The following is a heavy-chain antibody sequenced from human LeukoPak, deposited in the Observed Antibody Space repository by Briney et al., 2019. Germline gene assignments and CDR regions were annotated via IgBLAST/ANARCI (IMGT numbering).Heavy chain of an antibody. J-gene: IGHJ5*02. CDR2: ISGSGTI. D-gene: IGHD3-10*01. CDR3: ARDSGTTGEVKFDP. CDR1: GGPISSYF. V-gene: IGHV4-4*07. Sequence: SETLSLTCTVSGGPISSYFWSWIRQPAGKGLEWIGRISGSGTITYNPALQSRLSISIDTSKNQFSLKLMSVTAADTAVYYCARDSGTTGEVKFDPWGQGTLVTVSS.